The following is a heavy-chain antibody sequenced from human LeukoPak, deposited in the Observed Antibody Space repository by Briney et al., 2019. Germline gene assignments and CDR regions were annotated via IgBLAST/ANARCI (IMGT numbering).Heavy chain of an antibody. J-gene: IGHJ4*02. CDR2: INPNSGGT. CDR3: MRAGVWFGEITDY. Sequence: ASVKVSCKASGYTFTGYYMHWVRQAPGQGLEWMGWINPNSGGTNYAQEFQGRVTMTRDTSISTAYMKLSRLRVDDRAVYYCMRAGVWFGEITDYWGQGTLVTVSS. V-gene: IGHV1-2*02. CDR1: GYTFTGYY. D-gene: IGHD3-10*01.